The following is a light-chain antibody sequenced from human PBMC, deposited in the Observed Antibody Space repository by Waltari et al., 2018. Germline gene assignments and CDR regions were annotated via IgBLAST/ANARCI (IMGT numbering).Light chain of an antibody. Sequence: SYELTQTPSVSVSPGQTARITCSGHELPRKYAYWFQQKSGQAPRLVIYEDTKRPSGIPERVSVSSSGTVATLTITGAQVDDEADYYCYSSDSTGLRVFGGGTTVVVL. CDR1: ELPRKY. V-gene: IGLV3-10*01. J-gene: IGLJ1*01. CDR3: YSSDSTGLRV. CDR2: EDT.